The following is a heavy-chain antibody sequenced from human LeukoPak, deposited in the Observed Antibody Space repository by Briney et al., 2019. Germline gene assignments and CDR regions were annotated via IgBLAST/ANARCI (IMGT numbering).Heavy chain of an antibody. V-gene: IGHV3-30*04. J-gene: IGHJ4*02. D-gene: IGHD2-2*01. CDR3: SRLPGGTSQHTYFDY. CDR1: GFIFSDYA. CDR2: ISYDGTGK. Sequence: GRSLRLSCEVAGFIFSDYAMRWDRQAPGKGLEWVAVISYDGTGKFYADSVKGRFTVSRDNSKYTLYLDMDSPIREDTPVYFCSRLPGGTSQHTYFDYWGQRTLVTVSS.